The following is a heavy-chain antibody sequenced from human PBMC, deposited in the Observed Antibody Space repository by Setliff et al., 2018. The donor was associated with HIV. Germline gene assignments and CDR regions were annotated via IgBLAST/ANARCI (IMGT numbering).Heavy chain of an antibody. CDR3: ARARRDSYDRGRRNHYYIDV. CDR1: GYTLSTYG. J-gene: IGHJ6*03. D-gene: IGHD3-22*01. Sequence: ASVKVSCKASGYTLSTYGINWVRQATGQGLEWMGWMNPNSGNTGYAQKFQGRVTMTRDTSISTAYMELNNLKFEDTAVYYCARARRDSYDRGRRNHYYIDVWGKGTTVTVSS. V-gene: IGHV1-8*02. CDR2: MNPNSGNT.